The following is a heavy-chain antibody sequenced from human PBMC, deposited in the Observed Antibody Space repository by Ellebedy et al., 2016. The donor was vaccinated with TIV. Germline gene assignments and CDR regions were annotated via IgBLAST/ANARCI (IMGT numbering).Heavy chain of an antibody. Sequence: SGPTLVKPTQTLTLTCSFSGFSLSTSGLAVGWIRQPPGKALEWLALFYWDGDQRYSPSLKSRLTITKDTSKNQVVLTMTNMEPVDTATYYCTRASHTWYYFDYWGQGTLVTVSS. CDR3: TRASHTWYYFDY. CDR1: GFSLSTSGLA. J-gene: IGHJ4*02. V-gene: IGHV2-5*02. D-gene: IGHD2-2*01. CDR2: FYWDGDQ.